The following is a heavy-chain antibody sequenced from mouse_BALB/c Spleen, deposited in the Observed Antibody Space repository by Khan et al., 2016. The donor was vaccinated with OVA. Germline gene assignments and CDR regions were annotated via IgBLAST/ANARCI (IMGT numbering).Heavy chain of an antibody. CDR3: ARQPYYHYNIMDY. V-gene: IGHV2-6-1*01. J-gene: IGHJ4*01. CDR1: GFSLTNYG. Sequence: VKLEVSGPGLVAPSQSLSITCTISGFSLTNYGVHWIRQPPGKGLEWLVVMWSDGSTTYNSALKSRLTISKDNPKSQVFLKMNSLQTDDTAMYFCARQPYYHYNIMDYWGQGTSVTVSS. D-gene: IGHD2-10*01. CDR2: MWSDGST.